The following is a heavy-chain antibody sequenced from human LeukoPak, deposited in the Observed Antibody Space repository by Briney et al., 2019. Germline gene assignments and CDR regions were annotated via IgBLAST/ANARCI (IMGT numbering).Heavy chain of an antibody. CDR2: IYSGGST. CDR3: ARYHCSGGSCYLDY. J-gene: IGHJ4*02. CDR1: GFTVSSNY. Sequence: GGSLRLSCAASGFTVSSNYMSWVRQAPGKGLEWVSVIYSGGSTYYADSVKGRFTISRHNSKNTLYLQMYSLRAEDTAVYYCARYHCSGGSCYLDYWGQGTLVTVSS. D-gene: IGHD2-15*01. V-gene: IGHV3-53*04.